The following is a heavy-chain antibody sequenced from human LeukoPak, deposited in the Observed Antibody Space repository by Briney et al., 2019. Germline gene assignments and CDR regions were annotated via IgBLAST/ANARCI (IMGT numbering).Heavy chain of an antibody. J-gene: IGHJ4*02. CDR1: GFTFSSYA. D-gene: IGHD3-10*01. V-gene: IGHV3-23*01. CDR3: AKAGTYMVRGVIMDY. Sequence: PGGSLRLSCAASGFTFSSYAMSWVRQAPGKGLEWVSTISGSGGSTYYADSVKGRFTISRDNSKNTLYLQMNSLRAEDTAVYYCAKAGTYMVRGVIMDYWGQGTLVTVSS. CDR2: ISGSGGST.